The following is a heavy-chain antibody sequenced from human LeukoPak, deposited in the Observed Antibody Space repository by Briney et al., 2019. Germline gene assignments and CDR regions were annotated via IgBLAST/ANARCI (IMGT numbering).Heavy chain of an antibody. D-gene: IGHD1-20*01. Sequence: GGSLRLSCAASGFTFSSYVMSWVRQAPGKGLEWVSGISGSGGTTNYADSVKGRFTISRDNSKNTLSLQMNSLRAEDTAVYYCARAHYNWNEPPFDSWGRGTLVTVSS. CDR2: ISGSGGTT. CDR3: ARAHYNWNEPPFDS. V-gene: IGHV3-23*01. J-gene: IGHJ4*02. CDR1: GFTFSSYV.